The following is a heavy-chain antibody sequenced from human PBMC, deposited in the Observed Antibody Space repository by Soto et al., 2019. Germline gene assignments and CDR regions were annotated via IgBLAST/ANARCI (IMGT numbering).Heavy chain of an antibody. CDR1: GYTYTNHF. CDR2: INTANGNT. J-gene: IGHJ4*02. Sequence: ASVKVSCKTSGYTYTNHFIHWARQAPGQRPVWMGYINTANGNTKYSQNFQGRLTFGRDTSTTSAYMELSSLTSEDTAVYYCARGGYSYRYDGIDYWGQGTLVTVSS. D-gene: IGHD5-18*01. V-gene: IGHV1-3*04. CDR3: ARGGYSYRYDGIDY.